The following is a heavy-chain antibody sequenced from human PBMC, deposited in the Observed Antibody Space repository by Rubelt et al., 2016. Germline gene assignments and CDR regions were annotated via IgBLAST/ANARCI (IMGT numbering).Heavy chain of an antibody. CDR2: ISGSGGST. J-gene: IGHJ4*02. D-gene: IGHD3-16*02. CDR3: AKVAVRIGYYFDY. Sequence: ISGSGGSTYYAGSVKGRFTISRDNSKNTLYLQMNSLRAEDTAVYYCAKVAVRIGYYFDYWGQGTLVTVSS. V-gene: IGHV3-23*01.